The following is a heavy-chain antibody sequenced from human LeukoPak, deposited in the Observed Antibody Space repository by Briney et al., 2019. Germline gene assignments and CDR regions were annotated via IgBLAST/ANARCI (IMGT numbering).Heavy chain of an antibody. D-gene: IGHD6-19*01. Sequence: GGSLRLSCAASGFTFSSYSMNWVRQAPGKGLEWVSSISSSSSYIYYADSVKGRFTISRDNAKNSLYPQMNGLRAEDTAVYYCARDLVVAGIAVAGLGYWGQGTLVTVSS. CDR1: GFTFSSYS. V-gene: IGHV3-21*01. CDR3: ARDLVVAGIAVAGLGY. CDR2: ISSSSSYI. J-gene: IGHJ4*02.